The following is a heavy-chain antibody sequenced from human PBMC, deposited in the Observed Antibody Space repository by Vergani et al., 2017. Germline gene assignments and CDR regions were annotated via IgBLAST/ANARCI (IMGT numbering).Heavy chain of an antibody. CDR2: IGGSGGST. D-gene: IGHD2-2*01. V-gene: IGHV3-23*01. CDR3: AKQPGTVVVVPTAPDY. J-gene: IGHJ4*02. Sequence: EVQLLESGGGLVQPGGSLRLSCAASGFTFTNYALSWVRQAPGKGLEWVSTIGGSGGSTYYADSVKGRFTISRDNSKNTLYLQMNSLRAEDTAVYYCAKQPGTVVVVPTAPDYWGQGTLVTVSS. CDR1: GFTFTNYA.